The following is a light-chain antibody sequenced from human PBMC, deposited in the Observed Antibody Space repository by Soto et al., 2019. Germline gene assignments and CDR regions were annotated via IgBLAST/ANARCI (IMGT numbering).Light chain of an antibody. CDR1: SSDIGAHYD. J-gene: IGLJ3*02. Sequence: QSVLTQPPSVSGAPGQRVTISCTGSSSDIGAHYDVHWYQQLPGTAPKLLIYGNNNRPSGVPDRFSGSKSGTSASLVITGLQAEDEADYYCQSYDDSLSGWVFGGGTKLTVL. CDR2: GNN. CDR3: QSYDDSLSGWV. V-gene: IGLV1-40*01.